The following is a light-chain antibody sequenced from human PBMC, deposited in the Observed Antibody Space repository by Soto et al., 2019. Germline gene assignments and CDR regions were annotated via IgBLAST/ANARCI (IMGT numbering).Light chain of an antibody. J-gene: IGLJ1*01. CDR1: SDDVGAYNS. Sequence: QSALAQPPSVSGSPRQSITISCTGTSDDVGAYNSVSGYQQLPHKAPQVILYKGTERPSGVSSRFSVSTSGNAASLTISGLQADYEADYLWCSSAPDSTYVFVNGTQVTV. CDR2: KGT. CDR3: CSSAPDSTYV. V-gene: IGLV2-23*01.